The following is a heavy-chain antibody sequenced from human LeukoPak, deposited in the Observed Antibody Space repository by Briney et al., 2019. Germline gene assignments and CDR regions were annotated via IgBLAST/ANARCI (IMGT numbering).Heavy chain of an antibody. CDR2: INQGGSEK. CDR1: GFTFSSYW. CDR3: AIKHDY. V-gene: IGHV3-7*01. J-gene: IGHJ4*02. Sequence: GGSLRLSCAASGFTFSSYWMNWVRQAPGKGLEWVANINQGGSEKYYVDSVKGRFTISRDNTKNSVYLQMNSLRAEDTAVYYCAIKHDYWGQGTLVTVSS.